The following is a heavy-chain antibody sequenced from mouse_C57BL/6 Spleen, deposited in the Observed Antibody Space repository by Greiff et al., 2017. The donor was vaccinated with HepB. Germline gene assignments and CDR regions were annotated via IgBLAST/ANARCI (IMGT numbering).Heavy chain of an antibody. CDR3: TRSDGYYLAWFAY. CDR2: IYPGNSDT. V-gene: IGHV1-5*01. D-gene: IGHD2-3*01. J-gene: IGHJ3*01. CDR1: GYTFTSYW. Sequence: EVKLMESGTVLARPGASVKMSCKTSGYTFTSYWMHWVQQRPGQGLEWIGAIYPGNSDTSYNQQFKGKAKLTAVKSASTAYMELNSLTTEDSAVYYCTRSDGYYLAWFAYWGQGTLVTVSS.